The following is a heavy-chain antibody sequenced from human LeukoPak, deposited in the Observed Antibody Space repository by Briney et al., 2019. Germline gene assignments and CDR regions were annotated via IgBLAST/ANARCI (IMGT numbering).Heavy chain of an antibody. CDR2: IYGDGST. V-gene: IGHV3-23*03. CDR1: GFTFSSYA. D-gene: IGHD3-10*01. J-gene: IGHJ5*02. CDR3: ARGSPVASGRYSIYSS. Sequence: GSLRLSCAASGFTFSSYAMSWVRQAPGKGLEWVAVIYGDGSTYYADSVKGRFTISSDNLKNTLSLQMDSLRAADTAMYYCARGSPVASGRYSIYSSWGQGTLVTVSP.